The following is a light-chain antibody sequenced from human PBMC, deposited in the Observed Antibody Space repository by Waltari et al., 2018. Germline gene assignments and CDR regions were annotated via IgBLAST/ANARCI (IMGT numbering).Light chain of an antibody. CDR2: GAS. CDR3: EQYVGSVLT. J-gene: IGKJ4*01. Sequence: IVLTQSPDTLSLSPGERAPLSCRACQAIGHNFLVWYQQKPGQAPRLLSHGASRRGTGVPDRVSGSESETDFALTIIRLEVREFAVYDCEQYVGSVLTCGGGTKLEIK. CDR1: QAIGHNF. V-gene: IGKV3-20*01.